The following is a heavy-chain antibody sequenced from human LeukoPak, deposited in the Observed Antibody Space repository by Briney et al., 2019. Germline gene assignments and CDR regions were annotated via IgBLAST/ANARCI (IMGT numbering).Heavy chain of an antibody. CDR1: GYSFTNYW. D-gene: IGHD2-15*01. CDR2: IYPGDSDT. J-gene: IGHJ5*02. CDR3: ARPRTSCSGGSCYTNWFDP. V-gene: IGHV5-51*01. Sequence: GESLKISCKGFGYSFTNYWLGWVRQMPGKGLEWMGIIYPGDSDTRYSPSFQGQVTISADKSISTAYLQWSSLKASDTAMYYCARPRTSCSGGSCYTNWFDPWGQGTLVTVSS.